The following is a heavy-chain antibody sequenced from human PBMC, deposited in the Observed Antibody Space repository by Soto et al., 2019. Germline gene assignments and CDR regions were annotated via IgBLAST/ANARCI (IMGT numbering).Heavy chain of an antibody. J-gene: IGHJ4*02. V-gene: IGHV3-7*03. Sequence: GGSLRLSCAASKFTFSNYWMSWVRQAPGKGLEWVTNINDDGGEKYYLDSVKGRFTISRDNAKNSLYLQMNSLRAEDTAVYFCARYDYTKYAFGCWRQRTMVTVSS. CDR2: INDDGGEK. CDR3: ARYDYTKYAFGC. D-gene: IGHD4-4*01. CDR1: KFTFSNYW.